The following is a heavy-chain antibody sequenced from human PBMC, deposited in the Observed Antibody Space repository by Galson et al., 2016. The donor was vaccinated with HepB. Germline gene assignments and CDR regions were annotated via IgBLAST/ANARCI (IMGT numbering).Heavy chain of an antibody. CDR2: MYYSGTT. Sequence: LSLTCSVSGGSIRSNYHWGWIRQPPGEGLEWIATMYYSGTTYYNPSLKSRVTTSVDTSKNQFSLTLKSVTAADTAVYYCARLDHSGNDLPSYFDYWGQGTLVTVSS. CDR3: ARLDHSGNDLPSYFDY. J-gene: IGHJ4*02. V-gene: IGHV4-39*01. D-gene: IGHD5-12*01. CDR1: GGSIRSNYH.